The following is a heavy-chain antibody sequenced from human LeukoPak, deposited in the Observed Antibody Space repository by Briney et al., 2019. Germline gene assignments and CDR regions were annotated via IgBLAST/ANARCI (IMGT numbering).Heavy chain of an antibody. CDR3: ATWVDYQRDY. CDR1: GFTFSGYS. Sequence: PGGSLRLSCTASGFTFSGYSMNWIRQAPGKGLEWVSSFGTRSTSIYHAGSVKGRFAISRDNAKNSLYLQMNSLRAEDTAVYYCATWVDYQRDYWGQGTLVTVSS. D-gene: IGHD2-2*01. J-gene: IGHJ4*02. V-gene: IGHV3-21*01. CDR2: FGTRSTSI.